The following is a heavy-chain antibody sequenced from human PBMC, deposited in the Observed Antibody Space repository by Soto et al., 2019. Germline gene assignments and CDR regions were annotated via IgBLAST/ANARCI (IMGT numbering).Heavy chain of an antibody. D-gene: IGHD3-10*01. CDR1: GASISSYT. CDR2: INNNSGRK. CDR3: AKDGDYDYFDF. V-gene: IGHV3-23*01. Sequence: PXGCLVPACRASGASISSYTMNWIRQAPGKGLEWVSSINNNSGRKYYADSVKGRFTISRDNSKNTLSLQMNSLKAEDTAVYVCAKDGDYDYFDFWGQGTKVTVSS. J-gene: IGHJ4*01.